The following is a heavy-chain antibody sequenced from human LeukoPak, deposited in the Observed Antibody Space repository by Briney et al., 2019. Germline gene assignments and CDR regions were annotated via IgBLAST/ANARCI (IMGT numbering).Heavy chain of an antibody. CDR1: GFTFSSYA. Sequence: GGSLRLSCAASGFTFSSYAMSWVRQAPGKGLEWVSAISGSGGSTYYADSVKGRFTISRDNSKNTLYLQMNSLRAEDTAVYYCAKDQTKARYSGRFDCWGQGTLVTVSS. CDR2: ISGSGGST. J-gene: IGHJ4*02. CDR3: AKDQTKARYSGRFDC. V-gene: IGHV3-23*01. D-gene: IGHD1-1*01.